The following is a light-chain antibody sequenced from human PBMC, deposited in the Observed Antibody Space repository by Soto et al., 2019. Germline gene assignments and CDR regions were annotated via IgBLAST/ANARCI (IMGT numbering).Light chain of an antibody. Sequence: EIVMTQSPATPSLSPGERATLSCRASQSVSSNLAWYQQKPGQAPRLLIYGASTRATGIPDRFSGSGSGTEFTLTISSLQSEDFAVYYCQQYNNWPWTFGQGTKVEI. CDR2: GAS. CDR3: QQYNNWPWT. J-gene: IGKJ1*01. CDR1: QSVSSN. V-gene: IGKV3-15*01.